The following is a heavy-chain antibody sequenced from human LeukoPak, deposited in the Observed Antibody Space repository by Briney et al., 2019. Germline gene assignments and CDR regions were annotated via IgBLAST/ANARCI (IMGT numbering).Heavy chain of an antibody. Sequence: GASVKVSCKASGGTFSSCAISWVRQAPGQGLEWMGGIIPIFGTANYAQKFQGRVTMTTDTSTSTAYMELRSLRSDDTAVYYCARGGSYLNWFDPWGQGTLVTVSS. CDR2: IIPIFGTA. CDR3: ARGGSYLNWFDP. CDR1: GGTFSSCA. V-gene: IGHV1-69*05. D-gene: IGHD1-26*01. J-gene: IGHJ5*02.